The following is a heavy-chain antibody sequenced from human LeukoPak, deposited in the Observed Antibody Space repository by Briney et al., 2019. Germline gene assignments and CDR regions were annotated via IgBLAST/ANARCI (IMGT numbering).Heavy chain of an antibody. Sequence: GGPLTLSCAASGFTFSTYDMSWVRQAPGQGLEWLSSINGDGSSNYYAEYVKGRFTVSRDNSKNTLYLQMDSLRAEDTAVYYCAKRPDCSTTNCFRFEYWGQGTLVTVSS. V-gene: IGHV3-23*01. CDR3: AKRPDCSTTNCFRFEY. CDR2: INGDGSSN. CDR1: GFTFSTYD. D-gene: IGHD2-2*01. J-gene: IGHJ4*02.